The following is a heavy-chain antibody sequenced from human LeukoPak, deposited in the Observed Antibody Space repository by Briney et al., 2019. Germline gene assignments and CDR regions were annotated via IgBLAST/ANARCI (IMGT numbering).Heavy chain of an antibody. V-gene: IGHV3-30*04. D-gene: IGHD3-16*01. CDR2: MSYDGNNK. J-gene: IGHJ4*02. CDR3: ARDLWGTFDY. CDR1: GFTFSSYA. Sequence: GGSLRLSCAASGFTFSSYAMHWVRQAPGKGLEWVAVMSYDGNNKYYADSVKGRFTISRDNSKKTVYLQMNSLRAEDTAVYYCARDLWGTFDYWGQGTLVTVSS.